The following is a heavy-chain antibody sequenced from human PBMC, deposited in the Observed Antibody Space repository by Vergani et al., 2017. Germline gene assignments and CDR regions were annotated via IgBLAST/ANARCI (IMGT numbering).Heavy chain of an antibody. V-gene: IGHV3-49*05. Sequence: EVQLVESGGGLVKPGRSLRLSCTASGFTFGDYAMSWFRQAPGKGLEWVGFIRSKAYGGTTEYAASVKGRFTISRDDSKSIAYLQMNSLKTEDTAVYYCTRDDPDYSIYYYYGMDVWGQGTTVTVSS. CDR2: IRSKAYGGTT. D-gene: IGHD4-11*01. J-gene: IGHJ6*02. CDR1: GFTFGDYA. CDR3: TRDDPDYSIYYYYGMDV.